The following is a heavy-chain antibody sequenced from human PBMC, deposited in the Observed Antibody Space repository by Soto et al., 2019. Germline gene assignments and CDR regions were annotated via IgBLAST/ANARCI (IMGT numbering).Heavy chain of an antibody. D-gene: IGHD3-10*01. CDR1: ADTFTGYT. J-gene: IGHJ4*02. CDR3: ARSRGSYYTNFDS. V-gene: IGHV1-69*08. CDR2: VIPILGAS. Sequence: QVQLVQSGAEVKKPGSSVKVSCKASADTFTGYTVTWVRQAPGQGLEWVGRVIPILGASNFAQKFQGRVTIPVDKPADTAYMVLTGLTSEDTAVYYCARSRGSYYTNFDSWGKGTLVTVSS.